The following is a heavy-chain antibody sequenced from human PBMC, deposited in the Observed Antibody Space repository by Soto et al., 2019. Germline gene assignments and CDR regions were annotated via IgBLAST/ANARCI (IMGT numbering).Heavy chain of an antibody. D-gene: IGHD6-13*01. CDR1: GYSFSSYW. CDR2: IDPSDSYT. Sequence: PGESLKISCKGSGYSFSSYWISWVRQMPGKGLEWMGRIDPSDSYTNYSPSFQGHVTISADNSISTAYLQWSSLKASDTAMYYCASLPSTIATPDPFDLWGQGTLVTVSS. J-gene: IGHJ4*02. V-gene: IGHV5-10-1*01. CDR3: ASLPSTIATPDPFDL.